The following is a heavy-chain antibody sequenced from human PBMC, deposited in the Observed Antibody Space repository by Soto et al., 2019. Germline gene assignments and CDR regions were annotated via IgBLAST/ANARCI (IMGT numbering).Heavy chain of an antibody. CDR3: ARGELATIAYFDY. V-gene: IGHV1-69*06. Sequence: QVQLVQSGAEVKKPGSSVKVSCKASGGTFGSSTISWVRQAPGQGLEWMGGITPVFGAPNYAQKFQGRVTITADKSTSTAYMELRSLRSEDTAVYYCARGELATIAYFDYWGQGTLVTVSS. CDR2: ITPVFGAP. CDR1: GGTFGSST. D-gene: IGHD5-12*01. J-gene: IGHJ4*02.